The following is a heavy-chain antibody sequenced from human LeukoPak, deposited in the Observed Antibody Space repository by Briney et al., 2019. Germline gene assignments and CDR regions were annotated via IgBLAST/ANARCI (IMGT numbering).Heavy chain of an antibody. CDR2: ISSSNNYI. CDR3: ARRSPNYYFDY. J-gene: IGHJ4*02. V-gene: IGHV3-21*05. Sequence: GGSLRLSCAASGFTFSSYSMNWVRHAPGKGLEWVSYISSSNNYIYYADSVKGRFTISRDNAKNSLYLQMNSLRAEDTAVYYCARRSPNYYFDYWGQGTPVTVSS. CDR1: GFTFSSYS.